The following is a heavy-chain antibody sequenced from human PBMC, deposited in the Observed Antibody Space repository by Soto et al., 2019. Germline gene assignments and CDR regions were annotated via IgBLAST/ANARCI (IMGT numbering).Heavy chain of an antibody. Sequence: RIIQPPRKGLEWMGYIYNSWSTNLNPSLKGRVTVSVEASKNQFSLKLGSVAAADTAVYYCARHVHSSSWCPGVSPHAFDIRAQGTLV. D-gene: IGHD6-13*01. J-gene: IGHJ3*02. V-gene: IGHV4-59*08. CDR3: ARHVHSSSWCPGVSPHAFDI. CDR2: IYNSWST.